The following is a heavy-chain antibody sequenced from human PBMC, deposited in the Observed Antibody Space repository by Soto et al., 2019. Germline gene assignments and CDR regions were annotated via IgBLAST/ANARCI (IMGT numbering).Heavy chain of an antibody. CDR2: INHSGST. CDR3: ARGGAHYFDY. J-gene: IGHJ4*02. D-gene: IGHD1-26*01. V-gene: IGHV4-34*01. CDR1: GGSFSGYY. Sequence: QVQLQQWGAGLLKPSETLSLTCAVYGGSFSGYYWSWIRQPPGKGLEWIGEINHSGSTNYNPSLKGRVTISVDTPKNQFCLKLSSVTAAAAAVYYCARGGAHYFDYWGQGTLVIVSS.